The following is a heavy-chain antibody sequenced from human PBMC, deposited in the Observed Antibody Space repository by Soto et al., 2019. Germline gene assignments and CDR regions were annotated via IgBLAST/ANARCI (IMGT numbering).Heavy chain of an antibody. J-gene: IGHJ3*02. Sequence: GGSLRLSCAASGFTFSSYEMNWVRQAPGKGLEWVSYISSSGSTIYYADSVKGRFTISRDSAKNSLYLQMNSLRAEDTAVYYCARAGGYDSSGYYYDDAFDIWGQGTMVTVSS. CDR1: GFTFSSYE. CDR3: ARAGGYDSSGYYYDDAFDI. CDR2: ISSSGSTI. V-gene: IGHV3-48*03. D-gene: IGHD3-22*01.